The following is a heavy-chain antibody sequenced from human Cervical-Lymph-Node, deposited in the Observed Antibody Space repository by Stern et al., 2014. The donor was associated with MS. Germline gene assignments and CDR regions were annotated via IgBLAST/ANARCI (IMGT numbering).Heavy chain of an antibody. J-gene: IGHJ4*02. CDR2: INSDGSST. D-gene: IGHD3-22*01. V-gene: IGHV3-74*02. Sequence: EVHLVESGGGLVQPGGSLRLSCAASGFTFSSHWMHWVRQAPGQGLVWVSRINSDGSSTTYADSVKGRFTVSRDSAKNTLYLQMNSLRAEDTAVYYCARASRLYYYDTSGYPIFDYWGQGTLVTVSS. CDR3: ARASRLYYYDTSGYPIFDY. CDR1: GFTFSSHW.